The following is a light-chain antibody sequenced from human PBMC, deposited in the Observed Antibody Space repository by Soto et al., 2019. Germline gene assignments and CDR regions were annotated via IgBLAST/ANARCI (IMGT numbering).Light chain of an antibody. CDR3: HQYGSLPRT. V-gene: IGKV3-20*01. CDR2: AAS. CDR1: QSVSSSY. J-gene: IGKJ1*01. Sequence: EIVLTQSPGTLSLSPGERATLSCRASQSVSSSYLAWYQQKPGQAPRLLIYAASSRATGIPDRFSGSGSGTDFTLTISRLEPEDFAVYYCHQYGSLPRTFGQGTKVDI.